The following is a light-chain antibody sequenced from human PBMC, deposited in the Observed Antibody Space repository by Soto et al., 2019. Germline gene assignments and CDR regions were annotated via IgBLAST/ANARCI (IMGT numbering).Light chain of an antibody. J-gene: IGKJ1*01. Sequence: EIVLTQSPGTLSLSPGERATLSCRASQSVSNNYLAWYQQKPGQAPRLLIYGASNWATGIPDRFSGSGSGTDFTLTISRLEPEDFAVYYCQQYGSSPRTFGQGTKVDIK. V-gene: IGKV3-20*01. CDR3: QQYGSSPRT. CDR2: GAS. CDR1: QSVSNNY.